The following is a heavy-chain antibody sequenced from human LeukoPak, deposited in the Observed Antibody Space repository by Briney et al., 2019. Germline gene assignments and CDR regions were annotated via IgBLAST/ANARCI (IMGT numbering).Heavy chain of an antibody. J-gene: IGHJ4*02. V-gene: IGHV3-7*01. CDR2: IKQDGSEK. Sequence: PGGSLRLSCAASGFTFSSFWMSWVRQAPGKGLEWVANIKQDGSEKYYVDSVKGRFTISRDNAKNSLYLQMNSLTAEDTAVYYCASSRIMRYPKDYWGQGTLVTVSS. D-gene: IGHD3-16*01. CDR1: GFTFSSFW. CDR3: ASSRIMRYPKDY.